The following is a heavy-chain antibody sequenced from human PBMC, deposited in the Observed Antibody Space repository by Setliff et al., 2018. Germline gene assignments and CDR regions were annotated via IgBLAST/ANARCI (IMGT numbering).Heavy chain of an antibody. D-gene: IGHD1-26*01. CDR1: GGSISSGSYY. Sequence: SETLSLTCTVSGGSISSGSYYWSWIRQPAGKGLEWIGRIYTSGSTNYNPSLKSRVTISVDTSKNQFSLKLSSVTAADTAVYFCARVSSGSYYYFQHWGQGTLVTVSS. CDR2: IYTSGST. J-gene: IGHJ1*01. CDR3: ARVSSGSYYYFQH. V-gene: IGHV4-61*02.